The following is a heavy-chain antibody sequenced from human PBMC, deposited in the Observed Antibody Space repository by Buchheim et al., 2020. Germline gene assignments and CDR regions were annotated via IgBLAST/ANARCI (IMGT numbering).Heavy chain of an antibody. J-gene: IGHJ6*02. D-gene: IGHD3-3*01. V-gene: IGHV3-30*02. CDR1: GFTFSSYG. CDR2: IRYDGSNK. Sequence: QVQLVESGGGVVQPGRSLRLSCAASGFTFSSYGMHWVRQAPGKGLEWVAFIRYDGSNKYYADSVKGRFTISRDNSKNTLYLQMNSLRAEDTAVYYCAKNYDFWSGYYLSYYYYGMDAWGQGTT. CDR3: AKNYDFWSGYYLSYYYYGMDA.